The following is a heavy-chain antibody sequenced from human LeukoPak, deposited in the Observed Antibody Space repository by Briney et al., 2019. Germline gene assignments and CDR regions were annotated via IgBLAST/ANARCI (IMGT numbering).Heavy chain of an antibody. CDR1: GFTFSSYW. Sequence: GGSLRLSCAASGFTFSSYWMSWVRQAPGKGLEWVANIKQDGSEKYYVDSVKGRFTISRDNAKNSLYLQMNSLRAEDTAVYYCARGRLNSYGYFDYWGQGTLVTVSS. V-gene: IGHV3-7*01. CDR3: ARGRLNSYGYFDY. D-gene: IGHD5-18*01. J-gene: IGHJ4*02. CDR2: IKQDGSEK.